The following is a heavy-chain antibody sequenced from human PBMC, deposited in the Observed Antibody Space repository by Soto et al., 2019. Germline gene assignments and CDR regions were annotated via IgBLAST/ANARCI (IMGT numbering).Heavy chain of an antibody. V-gene: IGHV4-59*01. CDR2: INYSGNT. J-gene: IGHJ3*01. CDR1: GDSISNYY. D-gene: IGHD2-8*01. Sequence: PSETLSLTCTVSGDSISNYYWNWIRQPPGKGLEWIGYINYSGNTNYNPSLKSRVTISADTSKNQFSLKLSSVTAADTAVYYCARAKRVYAIWGVLVMGGKGKMVPVS. CDR3: ARAKRVYAIWGVLVM.